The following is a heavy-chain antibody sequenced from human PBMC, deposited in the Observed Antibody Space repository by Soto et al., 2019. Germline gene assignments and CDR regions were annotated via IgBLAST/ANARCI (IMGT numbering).Heavy chain of an antibody. V-gene: IGHV3-33*01. CDR2: IWYDGSIK. D-gene: IGHD1-26*01. CDR1: GFTFGIYG. J-gene: IGHJ3*02. CDR3: ASATSGSVDALDM. Sequence: QVQLVESGGGVVQPGRSLRLSCAASGFTFGIYGMHWVRQAPGKGLEWVAVIWYDGSIKYHADSVKGRFTISRDNSKNTVYLQMNSLRDEDTAVYYCASATSGSVDALDMWGQGTMVTVSS.